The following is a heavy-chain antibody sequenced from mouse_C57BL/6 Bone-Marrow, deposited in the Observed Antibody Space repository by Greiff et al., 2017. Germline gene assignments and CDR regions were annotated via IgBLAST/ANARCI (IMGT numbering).Heavy chain of an antibody. CDR2: ISNGGGST. J-gene: IGHJ3*01. D-gene: IGHD1-1*01. CDR3: ARDYGSSYWFAY. CDR1: GFTFSDYY. Sequence: EVQLVESGGGLVQPGGSLKLSCAASGFTFSDYYMYWVRQTPEKRLEWVAYISNGGGSTYYPDTVKGRFTISRDNAKNTLYLQMSRLKSEDTAMYYCARDYGSSYWFAYWGQGTLVTVSA. V-gene: IGHV5-12*01.